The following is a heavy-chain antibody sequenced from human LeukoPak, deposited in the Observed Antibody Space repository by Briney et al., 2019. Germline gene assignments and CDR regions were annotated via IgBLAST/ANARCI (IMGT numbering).Heavy chain of an antibody. V-gene: IGHV4-39*07. CDR2: IYYSGST. Sequence: SETLSLTCTVSGGSISSSSYYWGWIRQPPGKGLEWIGSIYYSGSTYYNPSLKSRVTISVDTSLNQISLEVTSVTPADTAFYYCVRGVSSAVLISWGQGTLVTVSS. CDR1: GGSISSSSYY. J-gene: IGHJ5*02. CDR3: VRGVSSAVLIS.